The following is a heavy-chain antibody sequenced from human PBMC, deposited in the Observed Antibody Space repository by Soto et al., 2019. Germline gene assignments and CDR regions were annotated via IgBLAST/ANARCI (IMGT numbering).Heavy chain of an antibody. CDR3: AIALGEIAPDSHHH. Sequence: QVQLAESGGGVVQPGRSLRLSCAASGFTFSSYGMHWVRKVPGKALEWGAIISYDGSNQYYADSVKGRFTISRDNSKNTLSLQMNSAVHEYTAVYYCAIALGEIAPDSHHHWGQGVLVTISS. J-gene: IGHJ5*02. D-gene: IGHD3-16*01. CDR2: ISYDGSNQ. V-gene: IGHV3-30*03. CDR1: GFTFSSYG.